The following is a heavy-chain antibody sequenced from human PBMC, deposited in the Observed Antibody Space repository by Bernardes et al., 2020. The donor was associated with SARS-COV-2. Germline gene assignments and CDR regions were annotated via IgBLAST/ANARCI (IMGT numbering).Heavy chain of an antibody. CDR2: IYYSGST. V-gene: IGHV4-59*01. Sequence: SETLSLTCTFSGGSIRSYYWSWIRQPPGKGLEWIGYIYYSGSTNYNPSLKSRVTISVDTSKNQFSLKLSSVTAADTAVYYCARGVIGYSYGYDNWFDPWGQGTLVTVSS. D-gene: IGHD5-18*01. CDR3: ARGVIGYSYGYDNWFDP. CDR1: GGSIRSYY. J-gene: IGHJ5*02.